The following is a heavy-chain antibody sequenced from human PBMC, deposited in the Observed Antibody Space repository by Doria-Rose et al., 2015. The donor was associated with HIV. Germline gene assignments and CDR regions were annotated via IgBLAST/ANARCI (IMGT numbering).Heavy chain of an antibody. V-gene: IGHV4-31*02. J-gene: IGHJ4*02. D-gene: IGHD5-12*01. Sequence: WNWIRHLPGKGLEWIGYIYYSGSAYYNPSLKSRLTISVDTSKNQFSLALRSVTAADTAVYYCARGGGYDPGLYWGQGNLVTVSS. CDR2: IYYSGSA. CDR3: ARGGGYDPGLY.